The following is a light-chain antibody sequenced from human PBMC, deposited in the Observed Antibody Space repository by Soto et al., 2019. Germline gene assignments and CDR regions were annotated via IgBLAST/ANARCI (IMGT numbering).Light chain of an antibody. CDR2: EVH. CDR1: SSDIGAYDY. V-gene: IGLV2-14*01. J-gene: IGLJ1*01. CDR3: ASYLTTSPLEV. Sequence: QSALTQPASLSGSPGQSITISCTGTSSDIGAYDYASWFQQHPGKAPKLMIYEVHYRPSGVSSRFSGSKSGNTASLTISGLQAADEADYYCASYLTTSPLEVFGTGTKVTVL.